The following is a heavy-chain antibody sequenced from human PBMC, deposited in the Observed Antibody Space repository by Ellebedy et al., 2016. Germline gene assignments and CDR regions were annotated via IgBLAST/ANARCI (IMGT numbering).Heavy chain of an antibody. Sequence: GESLKISXAASGFTVGNNYMSWVRQAPGKGLEWVSLIYSGGDTSYADSVKGRFTISRDNSRDTLYLQMNSLRAEDTAIYYCAKSTVYGGWAENYYFDFWGQGTLVTVSS. J-gene: IGHJ4*02. V-gene: IGHV3-53*01. D-gene: IGHD4-23*01. CDR2: IYSGGDT. CDR3: AKSTVYGGWAENYYFDF. CDR1: GFTVGNNY.